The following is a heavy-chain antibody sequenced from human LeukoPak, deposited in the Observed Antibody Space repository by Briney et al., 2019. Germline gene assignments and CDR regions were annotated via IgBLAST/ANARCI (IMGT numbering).Heavy chain of an antibody. Sequence: PWASVKVSCKASGFTFSSYGMHWVRQAPGKGLEWVAVISYDGSNKYYADSVKGRFTISRDNSKNTLYLQMNSLRAEDTAVYYCAKVGYGDYGHNDYWGQGTLVTVSS. CDR2: ISYDGSNK. CDR3: AKVGYGDYGHNDY. V-gene: IGHV3-30*18. CDR1: GFTFSSYG. J-gene: IGHJ4*02. D-gene: IGHD4-17*01.